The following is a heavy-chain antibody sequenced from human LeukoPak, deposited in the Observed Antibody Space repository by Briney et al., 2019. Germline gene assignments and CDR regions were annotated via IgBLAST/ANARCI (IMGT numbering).Heavy chain of an antibody. Sequence: SVKVSCKASGGTFSSYAISWVRQAPGQGLEWMGGIIPMFGTTNYAQKFQGRVTITADESTSTAYMELSRLRSDDTAVYYCARGDDNGDYEAIDWGQGTLVTVSS. J-gene: IGHJ4*02. CDR3: ARGDDNGDYEAID. D-gene: IGHD4-17*01. V-gene: IGHV1-69*13. CDR1: GGTFSSYA. CDR2: IIPMFGTT.